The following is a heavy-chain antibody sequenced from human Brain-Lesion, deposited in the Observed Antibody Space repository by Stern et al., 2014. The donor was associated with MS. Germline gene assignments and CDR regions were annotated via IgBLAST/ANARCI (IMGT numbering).Heavy chain of an antibody. CDR1: GGSLSDSSYY. D-gene: IGHD4-23*01. V-gene: IGHV4-39*01. J-gene: IGHJ2*01. Sequence: QVQLQESGPGLVKPSQTLSLTCTVSGGSLSDSSYYWGWIRQSPGKGLEWIGSVYFSGSTHYNPSLKRRVTISVDTAKNQFSLKVNSRTAADTAMYYCATRTTMATRSYWYFDLWGRGTLVTVSS. CDR2: VYFSGST. CDR3: ATRTTMATRSYWYFDL.